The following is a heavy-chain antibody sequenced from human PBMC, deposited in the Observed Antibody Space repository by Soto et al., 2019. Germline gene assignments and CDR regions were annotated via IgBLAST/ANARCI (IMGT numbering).Heavy chain of an antibody. Sequence: QVQLVQSGAEVKKPGSSVKVSCKASGGTFSRYTMTWVRQAPGHGLEWMGRIIPIFGITTYAQKFQGRVTCTAHESTSTAYMELSSLRSEDKAVYYCAREDRDRETGLVPAAIDGMDVWGQGTTVTVSS. CDR3: AREDRDRETGLVPAAIDGMDV. CDR2: IIPIFGIT. V-gene: IGHV1-69*08. J-gene: IGHJ6*02. D-gene: IGHD2-2*01. CDR1: GGTFSRYT.